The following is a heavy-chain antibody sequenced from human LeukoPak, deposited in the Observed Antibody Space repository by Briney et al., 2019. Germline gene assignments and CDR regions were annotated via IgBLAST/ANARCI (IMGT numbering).Heavy chain of an antibody. V-gene: IGHV4-39*07. D-gene: IGHD4-17*01. J-gene: IGHJ5*02. CDR1: GNSISSGDNY. CDR3: ARRPVTTTPGRGFRFDP. Sequence: PSETLSLTCTVSGNSISSGDNYWSWIRQPPGKGLEWIGEINHSGSTNYNPSLKSRVTISVDTSKNQFSLKLSSVAAADTAVYYCARRPVTTTPGRGFRFDPWGQGTLVTVSS. CDR2: INHSGST.